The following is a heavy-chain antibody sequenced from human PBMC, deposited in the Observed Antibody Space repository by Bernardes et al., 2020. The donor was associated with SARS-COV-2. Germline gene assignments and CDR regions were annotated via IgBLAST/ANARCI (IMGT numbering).Heavy chain of an antibody. Sequence: GGSLRLSCAASGFSFSNYYISWIRQAPGKVLEWLSYIGQNGGDINYADSVKGRFTISRDNAKNSLYLQMTSLRAEDTAMYYCARTARVGDLWGRGTLVTVSS. V-gene: IGHV3-11*01. CDR1: GFSFSNYY. CDR3: ARTARVGDL. D-gene: IGHD1-26*01. J-gene: IGHJ2*01. CDR2: IGQNGGDI.